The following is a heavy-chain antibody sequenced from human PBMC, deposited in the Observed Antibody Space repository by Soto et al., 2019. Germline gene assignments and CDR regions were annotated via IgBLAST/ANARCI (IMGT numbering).Heavy chain of an antibody. V-gene: IGHV4-59*01. J-gene: IGHJ6*02. Sequence: PSETLSLTCTVSGFSMNSYYWSWIRQPPGKVLEWIGNIYYSGSTRYNPSLKSRVTISVDTSKNQFSLRLTSVTAADTAVYYCARDGGRYYAMDVWGQGTTVNVSS. CDR3: ARDGGRYYAMDV. CDR1: GFSMNSYY. D-gene: IGHD2-15*01. CDR2: IYYSGST.